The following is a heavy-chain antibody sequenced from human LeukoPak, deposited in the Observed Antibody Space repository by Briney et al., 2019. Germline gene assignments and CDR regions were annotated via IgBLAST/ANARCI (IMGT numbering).Heavy chain of an antibody. CDR1: GYTFTSYG. D-gene: IGHD3-10*01. V-gene: IGHV1-2*02. J-gene: IGHJ3*02. CDR3: ARGRVVRGVDAFDI. CDR2: INPNSGGT. Sequence: ASVKVSCKASGYTFTSYGISWVRQAPGQGLEWMGWINPNSGGTNYAQKFQGRVTMTRDTSISTAYMELSRLRSDDTAVYYCARGRVVRGVDAFDIWGQGTMVTVSS.